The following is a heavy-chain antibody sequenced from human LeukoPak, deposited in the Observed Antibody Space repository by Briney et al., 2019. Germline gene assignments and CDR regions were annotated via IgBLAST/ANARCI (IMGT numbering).Heavy chain of an antibody. V-gene: IGHV4-61*05. Sequence: PSETLSLTCIVSGGSISSSSYYWGWIRQPPGKGLEWIGRIYTSGSTNYNPSLKSRVTMSVDTSKNQFSLKLSSVTAADTAVYYCARYSSGWYWYFDLWGRGTLVTVSS. CDR3: ARYSSGWYWYFDL. J-gene: IGHJ2*01. D-gene: IGHD6-19*01. CDR2: IYTSGST. CDR1: GGSISSSSYY.